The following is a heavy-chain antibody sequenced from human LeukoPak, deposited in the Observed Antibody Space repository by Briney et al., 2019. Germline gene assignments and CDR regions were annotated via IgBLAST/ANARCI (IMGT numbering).Heavy chain of an antibody. J-gene: IGHJ4*02. D-gene: IGHD4/OR15-4a*01. CDR2: IYTSGST. V-gene: IGHV4-4*09. CDR3: ARDRGKRCCPFDY. Sequence: NPSETLSLTCTVSGGSISSYYWSWIRQPPGKGLEWIGYIYTSGSTNYNPSLKSRVIISVDTSKNQFSLKLSSVTAADTAVYYCARDRGKRCCPFDYWGQGTLVTVSS. CDR1: GGSISSYY.